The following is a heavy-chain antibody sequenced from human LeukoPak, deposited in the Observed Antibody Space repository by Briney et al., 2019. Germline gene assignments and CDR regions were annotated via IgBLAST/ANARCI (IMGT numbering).Heavy chain of an antibody. CDR1: GGSISSSSYY. V-gene: IGHV4-39*01. CDR2: IYYSGST. D-gene: IGHD6-13*01. Sequence: SETLSLTCTVSGGSISSSSYYWGWIHQPPGKGLEWIGCIYYSGSTYYNPSLKSRVTISVDTSKNQFSLKLSSVTAADTAVYYCARHVTAAGSGWFDPWGQGTLVTVSS. CDR3: ARHVTAAGSGWFDP. J-gene: IGHJ5*02.